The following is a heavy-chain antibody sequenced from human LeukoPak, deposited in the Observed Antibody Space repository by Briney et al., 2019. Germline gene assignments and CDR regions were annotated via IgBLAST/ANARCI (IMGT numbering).Heavy chain of an antibody. D-gene: IGHD6-13*01. CDR3: ARGGGAAADSEFDY. J-gene: IGHJ4*02. Sequence: ASVKVSCKASGYTFTSYEINWVRQATGQGLEWMGWMNPNSGNTGYAQKFQGRVTMTRNTSISTAYMELSSLRSEDTAVYYCARGGGAAADSEFDYWGQGTLVTVSS. CDR1: GYTFTSYE. V-gene: IGHV1-8*01. CDR2: MNPNSGNT.